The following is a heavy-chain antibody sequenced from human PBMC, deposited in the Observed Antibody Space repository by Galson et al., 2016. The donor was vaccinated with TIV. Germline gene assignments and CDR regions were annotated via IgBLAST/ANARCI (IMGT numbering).Heavy chain of an antibody. J-gene: IGHJ4*02. D-gene: IGHD2/OR15-2a*01. V-gene: IGHV1-69*05. CDR2: ISPLFGTT. Sequence: SVKVSCKASGVIFSSNAFNWVRQAPGHGLEWVGGISPLFGTTNYAQRFQGRVTFPTDASKTTAYMELTSLTSEDTAVYFCARSDKYYVERAGFDSWGQGTLVTVSS. CDR3: ARSDKYYVERAGFDS. CDR1: GVIFSSNA.